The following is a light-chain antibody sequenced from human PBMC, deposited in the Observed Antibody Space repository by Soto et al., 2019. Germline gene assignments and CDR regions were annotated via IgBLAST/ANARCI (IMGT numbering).Light chain of an antibody. CDR1: SSDVGGYNY. CDR3: SSYTGSSTLV. J-gene: IGLJ3*02. V-gene: IGLV2-14*01. Sequence: QSVLTQPASVSGSPGQSITISCTGTSSDVGGYNYVSWYQQHPGKAPKLMIFEVSNRPSGVSHRFSGSKSGNTASLTVSGLQAEDEADYYCSSYTGSSTLVFGGGTQLTVL. CDR2: EVS.